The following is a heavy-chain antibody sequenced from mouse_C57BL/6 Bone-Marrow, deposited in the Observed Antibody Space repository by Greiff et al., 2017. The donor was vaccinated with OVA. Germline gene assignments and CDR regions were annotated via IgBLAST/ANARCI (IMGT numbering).Heavy chain of an antibody. D-gene: IGHD4-1*01. CDR1: GYAFSSSW. V-gene: IGHV1-82*01. J-gene: IGHJ2*01. Sequence: QVQLQQSGPELVKPGASVKISCKASGYAFSSSWMNWVKQRPGKGLEWIGRIYPGDGDTNYNGKFKGKATLTADKSSSTAYMQLSSLTSEDSAVYFCARGWDDVLFDYWGQGTTLTVSS. CDR3: ARGWDDVLFDY. CDR2: IYPGDGDT.